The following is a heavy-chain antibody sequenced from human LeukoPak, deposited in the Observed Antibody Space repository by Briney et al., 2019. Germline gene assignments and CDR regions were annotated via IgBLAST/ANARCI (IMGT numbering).Heavy chain of an antibody. Sequence: SETLSLTCTVSGGSVSSGSYYWSWIRQPPGKGLEWIGYIYYSGSTNYNPSLKSRVTISVDTSKNQFSLKLSSVTAADTAVYYCARGNRPYGEHEAFDIWGHGTTVTVSP. CDR3: ARGNRPYGEHEAFDI. D-gene: IGHD3-10*01. V-gene: IGHV4-61*01. CDR2: IYYSGST. J-gene: IGHJ3*02. CDR1: GGSVSSGSYY.